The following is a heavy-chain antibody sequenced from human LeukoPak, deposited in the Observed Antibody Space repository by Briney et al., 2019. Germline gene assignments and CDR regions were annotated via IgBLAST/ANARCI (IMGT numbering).Heavy chain of an antibody. V-gene: IGHV1-46*01. CDR3: ARAGHIVVVTASPGSAFDI. D-gene: IGHD2-21*02. CDR1: GYTFTSYY. CDR2: INPSGDST. J-gene: IGHJ3*02. Sequence: ASVKVSCKASGYTFTSYYMHWVRQAPGQGLEWMGIINPSGDSTSYEQRFQGRLTMTRDTSTNTVYMELSSLRSEDTAVYYCARAGHIVVVTASPGSAFDIWGQGTMVTVSS.